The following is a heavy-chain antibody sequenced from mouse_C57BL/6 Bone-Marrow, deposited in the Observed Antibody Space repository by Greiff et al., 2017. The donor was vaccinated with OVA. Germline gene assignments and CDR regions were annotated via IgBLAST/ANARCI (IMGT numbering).Heavy chain of an antibody. V-gene: IGHV1-59*01. D-gene: IGHD1-1*01. CDR3: ARDYGSSYVG. Sequence: VQLQQPGAELVRPGTSVKLSCKASGYTFTSYWMHWVKQRPGQGLEWIGVIDPSDSSTNYTQKFKGKATLTVDTSSSTAYMQLSSLTSEDSAVYYCARDYGSSYVGWGQGTTLTVSS. J-gene: IGHJ2*01. CDR1: GYTFTSYW. CDR2: IDPSDSST.